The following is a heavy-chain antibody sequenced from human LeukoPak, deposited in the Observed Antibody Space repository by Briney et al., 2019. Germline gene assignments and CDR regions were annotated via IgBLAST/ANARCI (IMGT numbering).Heavy chain of an antibody. CDR3: ARATGGNWVDHAFDI. Sequence: GGSLRLSCAASGFTFSSYAMHWVRQAPGKGLEYVSAISSNGGSTYYANSVKGRFTISRDNSKNTLYLQMGSLRAEDMAVYYCARATGGNWVDHAFDIWGQGTMVTISS. V-gene: IGHV3-64*01. CDR2: ISSNGGST. J-gene: IGHJ3*02. D-gene: IGHD4-23*01. CDR1: GFTFSSYA.